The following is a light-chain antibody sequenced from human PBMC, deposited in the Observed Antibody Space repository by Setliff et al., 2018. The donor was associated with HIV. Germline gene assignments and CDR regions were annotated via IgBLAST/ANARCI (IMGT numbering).Light chain of an antibody. V-gene: IGLV1-44*01. CDR1: SPNIGSNT. CDR3: AAWVDSLTGYL. J-gene: IGLJ1*01. CDR2: SSN. Sequence: QSALPQPPSASGTPGQRVTISCSGSSPNIGSNTVNWYQQVPGTAPKLLIYSSNKRPSGVPDRFSGSKSGTSASLAISGLQSEDEADYYCAAWVDSLTGYLFGTGTKVTVL.